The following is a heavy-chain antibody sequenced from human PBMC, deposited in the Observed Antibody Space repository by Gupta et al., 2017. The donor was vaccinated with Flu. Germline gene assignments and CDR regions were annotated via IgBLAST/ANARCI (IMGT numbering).Heavy chain of an antibody. CDR3: ARDTCTNGLCYFDY. Sequence: QVHLVESGGGVVQPGRSLSLSCAASGFSFSNFGMHWVRQAPGKGLEWVAIIWYDGSNKFYGDSVKGRFTISRDNVKNTVDLQMDSLGAGDTATYYCARDTCTNGLCYFDYWGQGTLVTVSS. V-gene: IGHV3-33*01. D-gene: IGHD2-8*01. J-gene: IGHJ4*02. CDR2: IWYDGSNK. CDR1: GFSFSNFG.